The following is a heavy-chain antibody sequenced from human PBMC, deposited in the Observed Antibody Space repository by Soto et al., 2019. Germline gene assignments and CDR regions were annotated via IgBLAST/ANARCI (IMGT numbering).Heavy chain of an antibody. Sequence: QVQLVQSGAEVKKPGASVKVSCKASGYTFTSYYMHWVRQAPGQGLEWMGIINPSGGSTSYAQKFQGRVTMTRDTSTSTVYMELSSLRSEDTAVYYCARDFNHYYDISGSQYYFDYWGQGTLVTVSS. CDR2: INPSGGST. J-gene: IGHJ4*02. CDR3: ARDFNHYYDISGSQYYFDY. CDR1: GYTFTSYY. D-gene: IGHD3-22*01. V-gene: IGHV1-46*01.